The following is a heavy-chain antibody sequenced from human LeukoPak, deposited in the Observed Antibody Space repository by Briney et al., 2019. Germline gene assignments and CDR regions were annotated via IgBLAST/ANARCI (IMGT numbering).Heavy chain of an antibody. CDR1: GFTFSSYG. J-gene: IGHJ4*02. CDR3: ARGRVATMGFDY. Sequence: PGGSLRLSCAASGFTFSSYGMSWVRQAPGKGLEWVSAISGSGGSTYYADSVKGRFTISRDNSKNTLYLQMNSLRAEDTAVYYCARGRVATMGFDYWGQGTLVTVSS. D-gene: IGHD5-12*01. V-gene: IGHV3-23*01. CDR2: ISGSGGST.